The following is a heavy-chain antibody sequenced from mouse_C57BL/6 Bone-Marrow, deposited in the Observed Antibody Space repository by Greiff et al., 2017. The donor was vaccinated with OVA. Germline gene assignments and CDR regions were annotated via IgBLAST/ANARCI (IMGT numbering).Heavy chain of an antibody. J-gene: IGHJ4*01. CDR1: GFSLTSYG. D-gene: IGHD3-1*01. CDR3: ARQRASGIYYYAMDY. V-gene: IGHV2-6-1*01. Sequence: VQLQQSGPGLVAPSQSLSITCTVSGFSLTSYGVHWVRQPPGKGLEWLVVIWSDGSTTYNSALKSRLSISKDNSKSQVFLKMNSLQTDDTAMYYCARQRASGIYYYAMDYWGQGTSVTVSS. CDR2: IWSDGST.